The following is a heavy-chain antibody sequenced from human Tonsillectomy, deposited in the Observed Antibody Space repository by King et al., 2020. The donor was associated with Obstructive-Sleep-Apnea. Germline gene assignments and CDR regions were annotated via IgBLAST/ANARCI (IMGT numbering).Heavy chain of an antibody. D-gene: IGHD3-16*01. V-gene: IGHV3-30*04. CDR1: GFTFSSYA. Sequence: VQLVESGGGVVQPGRSLRLSCAASGFTFSSYAIYWVRQAPGKGLEWVALISFDGINKYYSESVKGRFTISRDNSKNTLYLQMSSLRVEDTDVYYCARDFSLGYGMDVWGQGTTVTVSS. CDR3: ARDFSLGYGMDV. CDR2: ISFDGINK. J-gene: IGHJ6*02.